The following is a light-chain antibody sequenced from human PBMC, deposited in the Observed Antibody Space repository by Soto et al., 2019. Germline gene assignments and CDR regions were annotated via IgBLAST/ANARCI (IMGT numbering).Light chain of an antibody. V-gene: IGKV1-39*01. CDR1: QSIRSY. CDR2: AAS. Sequence: DIQMTQSPSSQSSSVRDRVTITSRASQSIRSYLNWYQQKPGKAPKLLIYAASSLQSGVPSRFSGSGSGTDFTLTISSLQPEDFATYYCQQSYSPITFGQGTRLEI. J-gene: IGKJ5*01. CDR3: QQSYSPIT.